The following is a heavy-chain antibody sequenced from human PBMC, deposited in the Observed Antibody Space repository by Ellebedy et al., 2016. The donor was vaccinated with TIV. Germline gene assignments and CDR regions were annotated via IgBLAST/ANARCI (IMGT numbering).Heavy chain of an antibody. CDR2: MSYDGGNK. D-gene: IGHD3-22*01. CDR3: AKDGEADSIGYPTPDY. J-gene: IGHJ4*02. CDR1: GFSFKTYG. V-gene: IGHV3-30*18. Sequence: GESLKISCAASGFSFKTYGMHWVRQSPGKGLEWVALMSYDGGNKYYRDSVRGRFTISRDNSKNTLYLQMNSLRTEDTAVYYCAKDGEADSIGYPTPDYWGQGTLVTVSS.